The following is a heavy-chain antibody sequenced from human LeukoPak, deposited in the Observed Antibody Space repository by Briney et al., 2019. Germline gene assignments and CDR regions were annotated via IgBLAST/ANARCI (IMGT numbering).Heavy chain of an antibody. V-gene: IGHV4-39*02. Sequence: SETLSLTCTVSGGSISSSSYYWGWIRQPPGKGLEWIGSIYYSGSTYYNPSLKSRVTISVDTSKNQFSLKLSSVTAADTAVYYCARERRGHMVRGVRGDAFDIWGQGTMVTVSS. CDR3: ARERRGHMVRGVRGDAFDI. CDR2: IYYSGST. D-gene: IGHD3-10*01. J-gene: IGHJ3*02. CDR1: GGSISSSSYY.